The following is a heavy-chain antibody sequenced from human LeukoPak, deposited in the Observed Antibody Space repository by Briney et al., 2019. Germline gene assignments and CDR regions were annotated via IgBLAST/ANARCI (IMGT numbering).Heavy chain of an antibody. CDR2: VYFTGSS. CDR3: ARQIGGRLVRGFDF. CDR1: GDSISSTGNY. V-gene: IGHV4-39*01. J-gene: IGHJ4*02. Sequence: PSETLSLTCTVSGDSISSTGNYWGWIRQPPGKGLEWIGSVYFTGSSFYNPSLKSRVTISVDTSKNQFSLNVASVTAADTAAYYCARQIGGRLVRGFDFWGQGPLVTVSS. D-gene: IGHD6-19*01.